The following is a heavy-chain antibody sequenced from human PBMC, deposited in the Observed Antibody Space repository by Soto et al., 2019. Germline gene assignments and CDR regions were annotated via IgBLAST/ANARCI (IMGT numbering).Heavy chain of an antibody. CDR1: GFTFSSYS. J-gene: IGHJ4*02. CDR2: ISSSSSYI. Sequence: SLRLSCAASGFTFSSYSMNWVRQAPGKGLEWVSSISSSSSYIYYADSVKGRFTISRDNAKNSLYLQMNSLRAEDTAVYYCAREPLGYCSGGSCYSDYWGQGTLVTVSS. V-gene: IGHV3-21*01. D-gene: IGHD2-15*01. CDR3: AREPLGYCSGGSCYSDY.